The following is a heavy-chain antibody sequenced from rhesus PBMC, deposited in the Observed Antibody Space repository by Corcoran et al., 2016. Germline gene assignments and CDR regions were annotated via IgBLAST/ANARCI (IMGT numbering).Heavy chain of an antibody. D-gene: IGHD6-37*01. Sequence: EAQLVESGGGLVQPGGSLRLSCAASGFTFRSYFVHWVHQTPGKGLEWVSTVSPYGDTFYADAVKRRFTISRDNAKNSFYLQMNSLRAEDTAVYYCAREPTGGSGGLDYWGQGVLVTVSS. V-gene: IGHV3-72*01. CDR3: AREPTGGSGGLDY. CDR2: VSPYGDT. J-gene: IGHJ4*01. CDR1: GFTFRSYF.